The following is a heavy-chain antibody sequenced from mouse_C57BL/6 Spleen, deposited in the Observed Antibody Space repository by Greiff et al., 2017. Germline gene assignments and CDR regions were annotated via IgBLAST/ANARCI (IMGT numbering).Heavy chain of an antibody. CDR2: FDPSDSYT. V-gene: IGHV1-69*01. CDR3: ARSWDGWYFDV. D-gene: IGHD4-1*01. Sequence: QVQLQQPGAELVMPGASVKLSCKASGYTFTSYWMHWVKQRPGQGLEWIGEFDPSDSYTNYNQKFKGKSTLTVDKSSSTAYMQLSSLTSEDSAVYYCARSWDGWYFDVWGTGTTVTVSS. J-gene: IGHJ1*03. CDR1: GYTFTSYW.